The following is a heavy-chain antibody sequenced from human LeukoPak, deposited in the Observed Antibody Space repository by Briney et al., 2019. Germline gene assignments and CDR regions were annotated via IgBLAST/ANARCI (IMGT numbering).Heavy chain of an antibody. J-gene: IGHJ4*02. D-gene: IGHD3-10*01. CDR3: ARDQSLLWFGELLY. CDR1: GYTFTSYG. Sequence: ASVKVSCKASGYTFTSYGISWVRQAPGQGLEWMGWISAYNGNTNYAQKLQGRVTMTTDTSTSTAYMELRSLRSEDTAVYYCARDQSLLWFGELLYWGQGTLVPSPQ. CDR2: ISAYNGNT. V-gene: IGHV1-18*01.